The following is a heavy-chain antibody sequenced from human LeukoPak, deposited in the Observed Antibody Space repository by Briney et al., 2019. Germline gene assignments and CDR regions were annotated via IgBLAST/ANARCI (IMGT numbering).Heavy chain of an antibody. CDR3: AKVGASVSFDY. V-gene: IGHV3-30*18. CDR2: ISYDGSNK. J-gene: IGHJ4*02. Sequence: GGSLRLSCAASGFTFSNYGMHWVRQAPGKGLEWVAVISYDGSNKYYADSVKGRLTISRDNSKNTLYPQMNSLRAGDTAVYYCAKVGASVSFDYWGQGTLVTVSS. CDR1: GFTFSNYG. D-gene: IGHD4/OR15-4a*01.